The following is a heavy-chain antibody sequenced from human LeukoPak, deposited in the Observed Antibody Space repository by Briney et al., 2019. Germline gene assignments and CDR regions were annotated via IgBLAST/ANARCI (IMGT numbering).Heavy chain of an antibody. Sequence: ASVKVSCKASGYTFTSYAMNWVRQAPGQGLEWMGWINTNTGNPTYAQGFIGRFVFSLDTCVSTAYLQISSLKAEDTAVYYCARAFGSFYYYYYYGMDVWGQGTTVTVSS. J-gene: IGHJ6*02. CDR2: INTNTGNP. D-gene: IGHD3-10*01. CDR1: GYTFTSYA. CDR3: ARAFGSFYYYYYYGMDV. V-gene: IGHV7-4-1*02.